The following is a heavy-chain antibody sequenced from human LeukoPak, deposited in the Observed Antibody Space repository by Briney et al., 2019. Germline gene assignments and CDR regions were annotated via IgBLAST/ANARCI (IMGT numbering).Heavy chain of an antibody. Sequence: PGGSLRLSCAASRFTFSDYYMSWIRQAPGKGLEWVSYISSSNSYTNYADSVKGRFTISRDNAKNSLYLQMNSLRAEDTAVYYCARARGSYSGYYYYGMDVWGQGTTVSVSS. V-gene: IGHV3-11*05. CDR2: ISSSNSYT. CDR3: ARARGSYSGYYYYGMDV. J-gene: IGHJ6*02. CDR1: RFTFSDYY. D-gene: IGHD1-26*01.